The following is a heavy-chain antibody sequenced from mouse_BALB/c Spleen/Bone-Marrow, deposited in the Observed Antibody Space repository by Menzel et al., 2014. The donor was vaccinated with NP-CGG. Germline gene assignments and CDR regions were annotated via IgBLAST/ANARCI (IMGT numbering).Heavy chain of an antibody. D-gene: IGHD2-5*01. V-gene: IGHV1S137*01. CDR3: ARGYSNNYAMDY. Sequence: QVQLQQSGAELVRPGVSVKISCKGSGYTFTDYAMHWVEQSHAESLEWIGVINTYFGGISYNQKFKGKATIAVDKTSRTVYMELARLTAEDSAIYYCARGYSNNYAMDYWGQGTPVPVSS. CDR1: GYTFTDYA. CDR2: INTYFGGI. J-gene: IGHJ4*01.